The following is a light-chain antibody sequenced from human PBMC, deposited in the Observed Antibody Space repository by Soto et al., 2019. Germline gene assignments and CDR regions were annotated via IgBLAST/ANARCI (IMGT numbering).Light chain of an antibody. CDR3: QQRNSWPLT. CDR1: QSVGSY. V-gene: IGKV3-11*01. Sequence: EIVLTQSPATLSLSPGERATLSCRASQSVGSYFAWYQQKPGQAPRLLIYDASNRATGIPGRFSGSGSGTDFTLTISSLEPEDFAVYYCQQRNSWPLTFGGGTKVEI. CDR2: DAS. J-gene: IGKJ4*01.